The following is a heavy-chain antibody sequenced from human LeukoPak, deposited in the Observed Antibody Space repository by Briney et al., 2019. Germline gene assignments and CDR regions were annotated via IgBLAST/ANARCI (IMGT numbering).Heavy chain of an antibody. D-gene: IGHD1-26*01. V-gene: IGHV3-30*02. CDR2: IRYDGSNK. J-gene: IGHJ4*02. Sequence: GGSLRLSCAASGFTFISYVMHWVRQAPGKGLEWVAFIRYDGSNKYYADSVKGRFTISIDNSKNTLYLQMNSLRAEDTAVYYCARGPISGSYYEERSYYFDYWGPGTLVTVSS. CDR3: ARGPISGSYYEERSYYFDY. CDR1: GFTFISYV.